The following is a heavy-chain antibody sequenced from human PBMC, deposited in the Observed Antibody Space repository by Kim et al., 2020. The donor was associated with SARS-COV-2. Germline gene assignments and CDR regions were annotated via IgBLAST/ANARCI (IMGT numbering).Heavy chain of an antibody. CDR3: ARSRDGYNTLDY. J-gene: IGHJ4*02. D-gene: IGHD5-12*01. V-gene: IGHV4-59*01. Sequence: NYNPSLKSGVTISVDTSKNQVSLELSSVTAADTAVYYWARSRDGYNTLDYWGQGTLVTVSS.